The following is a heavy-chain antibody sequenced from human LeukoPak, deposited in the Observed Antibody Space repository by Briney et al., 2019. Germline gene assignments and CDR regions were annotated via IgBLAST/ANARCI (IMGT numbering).Heavy chain of an antibody. V-gene: IGHV3-7*01. J-gene: IGHJ4*02. CDR3: ARDATRGGDNDY. Sequence: GGSLRLSCAASGFTFSSYSMNWVRQAPGKGLEWVANINEDGSYKFHADSVKGRLTISRDNSKNSLYLQMSSLRADDTAVYYCARDATRGGDNDYWGQGTRVIVSS. CDR2: INEDGSYK. D-gene: IGHD2-21*02. CDR1: GFTFSSYS.